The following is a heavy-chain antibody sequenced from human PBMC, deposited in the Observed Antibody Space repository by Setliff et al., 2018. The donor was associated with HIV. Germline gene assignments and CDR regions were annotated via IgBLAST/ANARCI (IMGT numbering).Heavy chain of an antibody. D-gene: IGHD2-8*01. Sequence: GASVKVSCKASGYNFTNYGIGWVRQAPGQGLEYLGWIGTYSGNTDYAQSVQGRVTMTRDTSTGTVYMDLRSPRSDDTAMYYCAREKYGDKFDYWGQGTLVTVSS. V-gene: IGHV1-18*01. CDR1: GYNFTNYG. CDR2: IGTYSGNT. CDR3: AREKYGDKFDY. J-gene: IGHJ4*02.